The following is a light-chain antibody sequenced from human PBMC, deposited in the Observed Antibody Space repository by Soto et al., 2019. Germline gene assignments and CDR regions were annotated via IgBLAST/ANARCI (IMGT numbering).Light chain of an antibody. V-gene: IGKV3-11*01. J-gene: IGKJ3*01. CDR1: QSVSSY. CDR2: DAS. CDR3: QQRSNWTFT. Sequence: ELVLTQSPATLPLSPGERATLSCRARQSVSSYLACYQQKPGQAPRLLIYDASHRATGIPARFSGSGSGTDFTLTISSLELEDFAVYYCQQRSNWTFTFVPGTKVHIK.